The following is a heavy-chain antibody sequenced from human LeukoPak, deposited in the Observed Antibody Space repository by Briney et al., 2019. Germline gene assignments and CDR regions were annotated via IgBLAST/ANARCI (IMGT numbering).Heavy chain of an antibody. D-gene: IGHD2-15*01. Sequence: TPSETLSLTCAVYGGSFSGYYWSWIRQPPGKGLEWIGEINHSGSTNYNPSLKSRVTISVDTSKNQFSLKLSSVTAADTAVYYCARGRWDIVVVVAAMYYFDYWGQGTLVTVSS. V-gene: IGHV4-34*01. CDR2: INHSGST. CDR1: GGSFSGYY. CDR3: ARGRWDIVVVVAAMYYFDY. J-gene: IGHJ4*02.